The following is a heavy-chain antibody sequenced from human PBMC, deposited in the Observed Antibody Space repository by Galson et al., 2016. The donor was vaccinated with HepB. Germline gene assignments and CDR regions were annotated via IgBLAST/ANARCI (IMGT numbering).Heavy chain of an antibody. CDR1: EITLSIHW. J-gene: IGHJ4*02. V-gene: IGHV3-7*01. D-gene: IGHD6-13*01. CDR2: INKDGSES. Sequence: SLRLSCAASEITLSIHWMSWVRQTPGKGLEWLGYINKDGSESYYVDSVKGRFTISGDNARNSLFLHMTSLRAEDTAVYYCAVTAWYRFDYWGQGTLVTVSS. CDR3: AVTAWYRFDY.